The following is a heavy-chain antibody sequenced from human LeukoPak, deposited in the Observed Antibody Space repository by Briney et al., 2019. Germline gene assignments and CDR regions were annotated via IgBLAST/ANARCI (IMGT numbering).Heavy chain of an antibody. V-gene: IGHV1-8*03. J-gene: IGHJ4*02. CDR1: GYTFTSYD. Sequence: ASVKVSCKASGYTFTSYDINWVRQAPGRGPEWMGWMNSNSGNTGYAQKFQGRLTITRITSISTAYMELSSLRSEDTAVYYCARGASRSFDYWGQGTLVTVSS. D-gene: IGHD2-15*01. CDR2: MNSNSGNT. CDR3: ARGASRSFDY.